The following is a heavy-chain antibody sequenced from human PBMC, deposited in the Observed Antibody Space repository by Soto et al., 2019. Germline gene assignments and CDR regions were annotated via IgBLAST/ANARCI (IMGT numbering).Heavy chain of an antibody. V-gene: IGHV4-31*03. CDR3: ARGVLH. J-gene: IGHJ4*01. CDR1: GGSISSGGYH. Sequence: QVQLQESGPGLVKPSQTLSLTCTVSGGSISSGGYHWSWIRKHPGQGLEWIGYISYSGSTYYNPSLTSRVTISVDTSNYQFSLILNSVTAADTAVYYWARGVLHWGQGTLVTVSS. CDR2: ISYSGST.